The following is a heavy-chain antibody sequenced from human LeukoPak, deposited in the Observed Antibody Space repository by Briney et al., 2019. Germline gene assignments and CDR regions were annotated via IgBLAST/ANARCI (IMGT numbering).Heavy chain of an antibody. CDR3: ARDEVRNYGDYVFDY. D-gene: IGHD4-17*01. J-gene: IGHJ4*02. CDR2: IKQDGSEK. CDR1: GFTFSSYW. Sequence: PGGSLRLSCAASGFTFSSYWMSWVRQAPGKGLEWVANIKQDGSEKYYVDSVKGRFTISRDNAKNSLYLQMNSLRAEDTAVYYCARDEVRNYGDYVFDYWGQGTLVTVSS. V-gene: IGHV3-7*01.